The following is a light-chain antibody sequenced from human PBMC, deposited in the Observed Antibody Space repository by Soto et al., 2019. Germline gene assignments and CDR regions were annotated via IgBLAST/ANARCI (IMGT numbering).Light chain of an antibody. V-gene: IGLV6-57*03. Sequence: NFMLTQPHSVSESPGKTVTISCTRSSGSIASNYVQWYQHRPGSAPTTVIYEDNQRPSGVPDRFSGSIDSSSNSASLPISGLKTEDEADYYCQSYDSSNPWVFGGVTKLTVL. CDR3: QSYDSSNPWV. CDR2: EDN. J-gene: IGLJ3*02. CDR1: SGSIASNY.